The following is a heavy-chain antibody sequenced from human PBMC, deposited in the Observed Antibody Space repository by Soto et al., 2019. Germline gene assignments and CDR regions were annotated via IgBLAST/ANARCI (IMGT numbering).Heavy chain of an antibody. CDR3: ARGRRGHNCSGGSCYSNSFDP. CDR2: INHSGST. J-gene: IGHJ5*02. D-gene: IGHD2-15*01. V-gene: IGHV4-34*01. CDR1: GGSFSGYY. Sequence: SETLSLTCAVYGGSFSGYYWSWIRQPPGKGLEWIGEINHSGSTNYNPSLKSRVTISVDTSKNQFSLKLSSVTAADTAVYYCARGRRGHNCSGGSCYSNSFDPWGQGTLVTVSS.